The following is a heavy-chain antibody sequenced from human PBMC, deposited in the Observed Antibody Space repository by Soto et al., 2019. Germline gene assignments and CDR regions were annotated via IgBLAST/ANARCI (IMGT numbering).Heavy chain of an antibody. J-gene: IGHJ5*02. D-gene: IGHD3-3*01. CDR1: GGSISSYC. CDR3: ARSAVGRFGFWSGNWFDP. V-gene: IGHV4-4*07. CDR2: IYTSGST. Sequence: PSETLSLTCTVSGGSISSYCWSWIRQPAGKGLEWIGRIYTSGSTNYNPSLKSRVTMSVDTSKNQFSLKLSSVTAADTAVYYCARSAVGRFGFWSGNWFDPWGQGTLVTVSS.